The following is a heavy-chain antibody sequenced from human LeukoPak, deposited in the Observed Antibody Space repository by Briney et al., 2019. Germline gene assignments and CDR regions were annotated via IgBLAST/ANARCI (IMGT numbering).Heavy chain of an antibody. D-gene: IGHD3-10*01. V-gene: IGHV1-2*03. Sequence: GASVSLSSIASAHAFTGVTLPRGPQAPGQGLEWMGGINPKSCGTNYQLKFRDRVTITRVTCKTTAYMEISRLRSDDTTVYCCARSVVVRGVMGNYFYRWGQGSLVTVPS. CDR2: INPKSCGT. CDR1: AHAFTGVT. CDR3: ARSVVVRGVMGNYFYR. J-gene: IGHJ5*02.